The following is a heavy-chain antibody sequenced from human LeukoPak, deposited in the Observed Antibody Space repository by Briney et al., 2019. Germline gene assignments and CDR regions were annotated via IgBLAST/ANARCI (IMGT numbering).Heavy chain of an antibody. Sequence: ASVKVSCKASGYTFTSYDINWVRQATGQGLEWMGWMNPNSGNTGYAQKFQGRVTMTRNTSISTAYMELSGLRSEDTAVYYCARGRTRGYYGSGSYSYYFDYWGQGTLVTVSS. CDR2: MNPNSGNT. CDR3: ARGRTRGYYGSGSYSYYFDY. D-gene: IGHD3-10*01. V-gene: IGHV1-8*01. CDR1: GYTFTSYD. J-gene: IGHJ4*02.